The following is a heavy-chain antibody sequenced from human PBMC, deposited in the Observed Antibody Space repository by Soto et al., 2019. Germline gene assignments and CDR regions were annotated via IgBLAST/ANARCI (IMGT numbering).Heavy chain of an antibody. CDR1: GFTFSSYA. V-gene: IGHV3-30-3*01. D-gene: IGHD2-15*01. Sequence: ESGGGVVQPGRSLRLSCAASGFTFSSYAMHWVRQAPGKGLEWVAVISYDGSNKYYADSVKGRFTISRDNSKNTLYLQMNSLRAEDTAVYYCARAGYCSGGSCYFRGDFFDYWGQGTLVTVSS. J-gene: IGHJ4*02. CDR3: ARAGYCSGGSCYFRGDFFDY. CDR2: ISYDGSNK.